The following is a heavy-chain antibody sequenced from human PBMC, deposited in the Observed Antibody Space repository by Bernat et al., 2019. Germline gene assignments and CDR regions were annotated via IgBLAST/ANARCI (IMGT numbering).Heavy chain of an antibody. D-gene: IGHD3-10*01. V-gene: IGHV4-31*03. Sequence: QVQLQESGPGLVKPSQTLSLTCTVSGGSISSGGYYWSWIRQHPGKGLEWIGYTYYRGSTYYNPSLQSRVTISVDTPKNQFSLKLGSVTAADTAIYYCARDNVASGSYYAVYGMDVWGQGTTVTVSS. CDR1: GGSISSGGYY. J-gene: IGHJ6*02. CDR2: TYYRGST. CDR3: ARDNVASGSYYAVYGMDV.